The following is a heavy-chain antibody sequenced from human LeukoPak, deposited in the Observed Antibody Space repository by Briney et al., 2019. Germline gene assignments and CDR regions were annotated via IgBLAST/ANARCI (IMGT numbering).Heavy chain of an antibody. V-gene: IGHV3-48*01. J-gene: IGHJ3*02. D-gene: IGHD6-19*01. CDR1: GFTFSTYS. CDR3: ARGLETTGWYKAFDI. Sequence: GGSLRLSCAASGFTFSTYSTHWVRQAPGKGLEWVSYISRSGSSTIYYADSVKGRFTISRDNARNSLYLQMFSLRVEDTAVYYCARGLETTGWYKAFDIWGQGTMVTVSS. CDR2: ISRSGSSTI.